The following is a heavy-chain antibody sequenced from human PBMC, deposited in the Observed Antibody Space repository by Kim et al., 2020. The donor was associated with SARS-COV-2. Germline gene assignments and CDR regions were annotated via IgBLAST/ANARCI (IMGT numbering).Heavy chain of an antibody. Sequence: SETLSLTCAVYGGSFSGYYWSWIRQPPGKGLEWIGEINHSGSTNYNPSLKSRVTISVDTSKNQFSLKLSSVTAADTAVYYCARGGFRIWRFGDNWFDPWGQGTLVTVSS. CDR3: ARGGFRIWRFGDNWFDP. J-gene: IGHJ5*02. D-gene: IGHD3-10*01. V-gene: IGHV4-34*01. CDR1: GGSFSGYY. CDR2: INHSGST.